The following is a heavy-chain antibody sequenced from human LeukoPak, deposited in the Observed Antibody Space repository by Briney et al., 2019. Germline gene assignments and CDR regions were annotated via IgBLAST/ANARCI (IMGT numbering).Heavy chain of an antibody. CDR3: GRDRGGSSWYPGVDY. Sequence: GGSLRLSCAASGFTFSIYGMHWVRQAPGKGLEWVAVIWYDGSNKFYADPVKGRFTISRDNSKNTLYLQMNSLRAEDTAVYYCGRDRGGSSWYPGVDYWGQGTLVTVSS. V-gene: IGHV3-33*01. CDR1: GFTFSIYG. D-gene: IGHD6-13*01. CDR2: IWYDGSNK. J-gene: IGHJ4*02.